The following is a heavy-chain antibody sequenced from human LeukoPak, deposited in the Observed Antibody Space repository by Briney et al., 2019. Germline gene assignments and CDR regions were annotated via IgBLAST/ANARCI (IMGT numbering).Heavy chain of an antibody. CDR2: INPNSGGT. CDR1: GYTFTGYY. J-gene: IGHJ4*02. Sequence: ASVKVSCKASGYTFTGYYMHWVRQAPGQGLERMGWINPNSGGTNYAQKFQGRVTMTRDTSISTAYMELSRLRSDDTAVYYCARDLGGEYYFDYWGQGTLVTVSS. D-gene: IGHD3-10*01. CDR3: ARDLGGEYYFDY. V-gene: IGHV1-2*02.